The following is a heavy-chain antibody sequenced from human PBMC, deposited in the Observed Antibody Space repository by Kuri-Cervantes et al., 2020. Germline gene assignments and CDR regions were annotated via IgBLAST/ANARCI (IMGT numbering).Heavy chain of an antibody. CDR1: GYTFTSYG. CDR2: ISAYNGNT. D-gene: IGHD3-10*01. J-gene: IGHJ4*02. Sequence: ASVKVSCKASGYTFTSYGISWVRQAPGQGLEWMGWISAYNGNTNYAQKLQGRVTMTTDTSTSTAYMELRSLRSDDTAVYYCARSSYYYGSGSYLYYWGQGTLVTVSS. CDR3: ARSSYYYGSGSYLYY. V-gene: IGHV1-18*01.